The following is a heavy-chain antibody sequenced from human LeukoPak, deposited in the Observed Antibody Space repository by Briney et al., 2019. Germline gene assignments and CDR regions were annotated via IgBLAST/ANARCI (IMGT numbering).Heavy chain of an antibody. J-gene: IGHJ5*02. CDR1: GGSISSYY. CDR2: IYHSGST. D-gene: IGHD6-13*01. CDR3: ARAPPSGAAAGTHWFDP. Sequence: SETLSLTCTVSGGSISSYYWSWVRQPPGKGLEWIGEIYHSGSTNYNPSLKSRVTISVDKSKNQFSLKLSPVTAADTAVYYCARAPPSGAAAGTHWFDPWGQGTLVTVSS. V-gene: IGHV4-4*02.